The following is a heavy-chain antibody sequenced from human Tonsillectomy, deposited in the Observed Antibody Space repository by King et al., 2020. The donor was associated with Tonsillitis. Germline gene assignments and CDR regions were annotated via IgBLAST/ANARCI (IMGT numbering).Heavy chain of an antibody. CDR2: LYTGDIT. CDR1: GGSIMSYY. Sequence: QLQESGAGLVKPSETLSLTCTVSGGSIMSYYWSWGRQPAGKGLGGVGRLYTGDITKLNPSLKSRFTISVDTSKHQSSLKQNAVTAADTAVDYCARDVADCSGGRCYNKYFYAMDVWGQGPTVTVSS. CDR3: ARDVADCSGGRCYNKYFYAMDV. J-gene: IGHJ6*02. D-gene: IGHD2-15*01. V-gene: IGHV4-4*07.